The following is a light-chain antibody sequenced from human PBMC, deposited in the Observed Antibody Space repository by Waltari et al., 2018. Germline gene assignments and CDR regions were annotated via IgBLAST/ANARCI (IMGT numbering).Light chain of an antibody. J-gene: IGLJ3*02. V-gene: IGLV2-23*02. Sequence: QSALTQPASVSGSPGQSITISCTGTRSDVGTYNLVPWYQQHPCKAPKLLIYDVSMRPSGVSYRFSGSKSGNTASLTISGLQAEDEADYYCCSYAGSSTWVFGGGTKLTVL. CDR2: DVS. CDR3: CSYAGSSTWV. CDR1: RSDVGTYNL.